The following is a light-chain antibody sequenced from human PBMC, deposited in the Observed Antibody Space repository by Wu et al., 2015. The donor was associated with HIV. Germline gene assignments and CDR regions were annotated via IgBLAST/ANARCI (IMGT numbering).Light chain of an antibody. CDR1: QSISSRY. Sequence: EIVLTQSPGTLSLSQGERATLSCRASQSISSRYLAWYQQRPGQAPGLLISGASNRASGIPDRFSGSGSGTYFTLTISRLQPEDSAVYYCQQYGSSLTWTFGQGTKVEI. CDR2: GAS. CDR3: QQYGSSLTWT. V-gene: IGKV3-20*01. J-gene: IGKJ1*01.